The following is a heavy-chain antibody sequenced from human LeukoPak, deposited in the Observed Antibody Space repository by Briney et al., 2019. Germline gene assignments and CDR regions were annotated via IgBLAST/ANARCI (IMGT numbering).Heavy chain of an antibody. CDR2: IYYSGST. D-gene: IGHD1/OR15-1a*01. V-gene: IGHV4-31*03. CDR1: GGSISSGGYY. CDR3: ARESWNNYFDY. J-gene: IGHJ4*02. Sequence: PSETLSLTCTVSGGSISSGGYYWSWIRQHPGKGLEWIGYIYYSGSTYYNPSLKSRVTISVDTSKNQFSLKLSSVTAADTAVYYCARESWNNYFDYWGQGILVTVSS.